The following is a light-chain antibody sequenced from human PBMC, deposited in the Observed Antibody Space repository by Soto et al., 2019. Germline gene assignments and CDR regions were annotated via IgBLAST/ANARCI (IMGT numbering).Light chain of an antibody. J-gene: IGKJ3*01. CDR2: DAS. CDR1: QSISSW. Sequence: DIQMTQSPSTLSASVGDRVTITCRASQSISSWLAWYQQKPGKAPKLLIYDASSLESGVPSRFSGSGSGTEFTLTISILHPDDFSTYYCQQYNSYSGLFGPGTKVDIK. V-gene: IGKV1-5*01. CDR3: QQYNSYSGL.